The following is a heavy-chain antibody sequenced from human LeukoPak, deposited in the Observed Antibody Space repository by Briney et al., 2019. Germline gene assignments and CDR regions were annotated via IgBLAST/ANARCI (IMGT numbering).Heavy chain of an antibody. J-gene: IGHJ4*02. D-gene: IGHD6-13*01. CDR3: ARDRGGGSSWSYDY. V-gene: IGHV3-48*03. Sequence: GGSLRLSCAASGFTFSSYEMNWVRQAPGKGLEWVSYISSSGSTIYYADSVKGRFTISRDNAKNSLYLQMNSLRAEDTAVYYCARDRGGGSSWSYDYWGQGTLVTVSS. CDR1: GFTFSSYE. CDR2: ISSSGSTI.